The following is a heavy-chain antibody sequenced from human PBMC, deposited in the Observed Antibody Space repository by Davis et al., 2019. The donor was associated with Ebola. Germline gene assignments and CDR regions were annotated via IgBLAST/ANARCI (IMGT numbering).Heavy chain of an antibody. Sequence: PGGSLRLSCAASGFTFNTYAMNWVRQVPGKGLEWLSYIATSATDYADSVKGRFTISRDNAQNSLYLQMNNLRDEDTAVYYCARGGGCSGGSCWYADYWGQGTLVIVSS. CDR3: ARGGGCSGGSCWYADY. CDR1: GFTFNTYA. J-gene: IGHJ4*02. CDR2: IATSAT. V-gene: IGHV3-48*02. D-gene: IGHD2-15*01.